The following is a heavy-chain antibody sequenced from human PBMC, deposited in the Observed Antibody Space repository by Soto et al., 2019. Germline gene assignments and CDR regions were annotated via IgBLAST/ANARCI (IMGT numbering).Heavy chain of an antibody. CDR2: SSGSGGST. J-gene: IGHJ4*02. CDR1: GFTFSSYA. D-gene: IGHD2-15*01. CDR3: AKDLVGSNADYYDY. Sequence: EVQLLESGGGLVQPGGSLRLSCAASGFTFSSYALSWVRQAPGKGMEWVAASSGSGGSTYYADSVKGRFTIPRENSKNTLYLQMNSLRAEDAAVYYCAKDLVGSNADYYDYWGQGTLVTVSS. V-gene: IGHV3-23*01.